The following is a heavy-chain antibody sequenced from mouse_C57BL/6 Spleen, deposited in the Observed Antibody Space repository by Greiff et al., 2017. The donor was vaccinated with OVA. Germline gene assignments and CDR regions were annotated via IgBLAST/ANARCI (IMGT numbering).Heavy chain of an antibody. CDR1: GYSITSGYY. V-gene: IGHV3-6*01. Sequence: ESGPGLVKPSQSLSLTCSVTGYSITSGYYWNWIRQFPGNKLEWMGYISYDGSNKYNPSLKNRISITRDTSKNQFFLKLNSVTTEDTATYYCAREDWLAGNDYWGQGTTLTVSS. D-gene: IGHD4-1*01. CDR3: AREDWLAGNDY. J-gene: IGHJ2*01. CDR2: ISYDGSN.